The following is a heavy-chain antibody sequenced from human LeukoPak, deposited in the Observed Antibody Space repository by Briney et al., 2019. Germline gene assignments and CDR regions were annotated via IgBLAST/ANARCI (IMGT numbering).Heavy chain of an antibody. CDR3: ARDYCRSTSCSYNWFDP. CDR1: GYTFTSYG. Sequence: ASVKVSCKASGYTFTSYGISWVRQAPGQGLEWMGWISAYNGNTDYAQKLQGRVTMTTDTSTSTAYMELRSLRSDDTAVYYCARDYCRSTSCSYNWFDPWGQGTLVTVSS. V-gene: IGHV1-18*01. CDR2: ISAYNGNT. J-gene: IGHJ5*02. D-gene: IGHD2-2*01.